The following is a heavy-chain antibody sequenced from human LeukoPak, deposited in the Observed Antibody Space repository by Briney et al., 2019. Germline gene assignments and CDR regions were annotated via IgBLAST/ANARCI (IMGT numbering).Heavy chain of an antibody. J-gene: IGHJ4*02. D-gene: IGHD2-2*01. Sequence: SQTLSLTCAISGDSVSSNSAAWNWIRQSPSRGLEWLGRTYYRSRWYTDYAVSVKSRITINPDTSKNQLSLQLKSVTPEDTAVYYCARGGIGYCTSSSCYSDYWGQGTLVTVSS. CDR3: ARGGIGYCTSSSCYSDY. CDR1: GDSVSSNSAA. CDR2: TYYRSRWYT. V-gene: IGHV6-1*01.